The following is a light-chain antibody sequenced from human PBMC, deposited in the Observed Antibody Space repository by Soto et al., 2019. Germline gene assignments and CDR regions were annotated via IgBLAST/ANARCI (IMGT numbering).Light chain of an antibody. CDR1: QSVSRN. Sequence: EIVMTQSPATLSVSPGERATLSCRASQSVSRNLAWYQHKPGQAPRLLIYGASTRATGIPARFSCSGSGTEFTLAISSLQSEDFAVYYCQQYNNWPPMAFGQGNKVEIK. J-gene: IGKJ1*01. CDR3: QQYNNWPPMA. CDR2: GAS. V-gene: IGKV3-15*01.